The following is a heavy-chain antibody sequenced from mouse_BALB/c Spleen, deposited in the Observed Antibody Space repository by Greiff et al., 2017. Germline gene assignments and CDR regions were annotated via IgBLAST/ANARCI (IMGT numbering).Heavy chain of an antibody. CDR1: GYTFTSYW. J-gene: IGHJ2*01. CDR2: IYPSDSYT. D-gene: IGHD1-2*01. V-gene: IGHV1-69*02. CDR3: TRERTTATFFDY. Sequence: VQLQQPGAELVRPGASVKLSCKASGYTFTSYWINWVKQRPGQGLEWIGNIYPSDSYTNYNQKFKDKATLTVDKSSSTAYMQLSSPTSEDSAVYYCTRERTTATFFDYWGQGTTLTVSS.